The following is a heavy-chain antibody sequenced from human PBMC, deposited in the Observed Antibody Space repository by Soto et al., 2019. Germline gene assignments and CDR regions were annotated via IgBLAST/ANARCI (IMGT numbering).Heavy chain of an antibody. J-gene: IGHJ4*02. CDR3: ARGEEEGLFDY. CDR2: INHSGST. Sequence: SETLSLTCAVYGGSFSGYYWSWIRQPPGKGLEWIGEINHSGSTNYNPSLKSRFTISVDTSKNQFSLKLSSVTAADTAVYYCARGEEEGLFDYWGQGTLVTVSS. V-gene: IGHV4-34*01. CDR1: GGSFSGYY.